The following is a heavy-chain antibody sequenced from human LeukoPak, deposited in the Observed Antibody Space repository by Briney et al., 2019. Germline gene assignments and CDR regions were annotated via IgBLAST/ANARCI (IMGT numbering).Heavy chain of an antibody. CDR3: ARIYDSSAYYFDY. Sequence: SETLSLTCAVYGGSFCGYYWSWIRQPPGKGLEWIGEINHSGSANYNPSLKSRVTISVDTSKNKFSLKLSSVTAADTAVYYCARIYDSSAYYFDYWGQGTLVTVSS. CDR2: INHSGSA. V-gene: IGHV4-34*01. D-gene: IGHD3-22*01. J-gene: IGHJ4*02. CDR1: GGSFCGYY.